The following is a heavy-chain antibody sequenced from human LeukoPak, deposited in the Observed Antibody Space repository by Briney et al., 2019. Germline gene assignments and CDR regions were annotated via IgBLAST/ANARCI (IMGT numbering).Heavy chain of an antibody. Sequence: GGSLRLSCAASGFTFSSYGMSWVRQAPGKGLEWVSTIIISGSSTYYADSVKGRFTISRDNSKDTLYLQMNSLRAEDTAVYYCAKCPQFMTTVTYFDYWGQGTLVTVSS. V-gene: IGHV3-23*01. CDR3: AKCPQFMTTVTYFDY. CDR1: GFTFSSYG. J-gene: IGHJ4*02. CDR2: IIISGSST. D-gene: IGHD4-17*01.